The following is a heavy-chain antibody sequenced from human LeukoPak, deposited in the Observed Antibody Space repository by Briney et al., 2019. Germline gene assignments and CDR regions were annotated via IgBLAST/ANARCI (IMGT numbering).Heavy chain of an antibody. Sequence: ASVKVSCKASGYTFTSYDINWVRQAPGQGLEWMGWISAYNGNTNYAQKLQGRVTMTTDTSTSTAYMELRSLRSDDTAVYYCARVGIAAAGRWGTADYWGQGTLVTVSS. D-gene: IGHD6-13*01. J-gene: IGHJ4*02. CDR3: ARVGIAAAGRWGTADY. CDR2: ISAYNGNT. CDR1: GYTFTSYD. V-gene: IGHV1-18*01.